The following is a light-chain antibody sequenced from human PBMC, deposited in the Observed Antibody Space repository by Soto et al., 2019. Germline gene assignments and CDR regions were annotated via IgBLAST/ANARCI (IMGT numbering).Light chain of an antibody. CDR1: QGIGDT. J-gene: IGKJ1*01. V-gene: IGKV3-20*01. Sequence: VMRQYPATLSVAPGEGATLSWRASQGIGDTLAWYQHKPGQTPRLLIYDTSTRATGVPTRFSGSGSGTDFTLTISRLEPEDFAVYYCQQYGSSPRTFGQGTKVDNK. CDR2: DTS. CDR3: QQYGSSPRT.